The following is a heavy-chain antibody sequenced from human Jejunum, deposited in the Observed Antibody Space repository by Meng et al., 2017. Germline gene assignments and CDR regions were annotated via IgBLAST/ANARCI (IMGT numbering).Heavy chain of an antibody. CDR2: IPNRGTT. V-gene: IGHV4-59*02. CDR3: ERQSTQSGHYYVYPMDV. D-gene: IGHD3-10*02. Sequence: SESLSLTCSVSGGSVSNDYWNWVRHPPGGGLEWDGFIPNRGTTTNNPSLMGRVTMSLFTSETVLSLKLTSVTAANPAVYYCERQSTQSGHYYVYPMDVWGQGTTVTVSS. J-gene: IGHJ6*02. CDR1: GGSVSNDY.